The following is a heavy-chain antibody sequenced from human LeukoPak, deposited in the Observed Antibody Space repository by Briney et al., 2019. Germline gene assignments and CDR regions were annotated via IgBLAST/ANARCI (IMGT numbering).Heavy chain of an antibody. CDR2: ISGRGGIT. V-gene: IGHV3-23*01. D-gene: IGHD1-26*01. CDR3: AKHSGTYWRGPFAFDI. J-gene: IGHJ3*02. Sequence: TGGSLRLSCAASGFTFSSYAMSWVRQAPGKGLEWVSGISGRGGITYYADSVKGRFTISRDDSKNTLYLQMNSLRAEDTAVYFCAKHSGTYWRGPFAFDIWGQGTKVTVSS. CDR1: GFTFSSYA.